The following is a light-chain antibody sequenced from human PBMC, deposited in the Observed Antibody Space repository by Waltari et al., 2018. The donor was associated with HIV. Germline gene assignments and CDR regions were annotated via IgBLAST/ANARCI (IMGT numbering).Light chain of an antibody. Sequence: DIQMTQSPSSVSASVGDRVTITCRASRDISSWLAWYQQNPGKATKLLIYGASSLQSGVPSRFSGSGSGTHFTLTINSLQPEDFGTYYCQQAVSPLLTFGGGTKVDIK. CDR1: RDISSW. J-gene: IGKJ4*01. V-gene: IGKV1-12*01. CDR3: QQAVSPLLT. CDR2: GAS.